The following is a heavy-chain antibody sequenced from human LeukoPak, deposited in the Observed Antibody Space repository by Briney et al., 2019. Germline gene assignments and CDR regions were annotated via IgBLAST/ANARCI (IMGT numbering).Heavy chain of an antibody. J-gene: IGHJ4*02. CDR3: ARVTADY. D-gene: IGHD1-20*01. Sequence: SETLSLTRAVSGGSISSGGYSWSWIRQPPGKGLEWIGYIYHSGSTYYNPSLKSRVTISVDTSKNQFSLKLSSVTAADTAVYYCARVTADYWGQGTLVTVSS. CDR1: GGSISSGGYS. CDR2: IYHSGST. V-gene: IGHV4-30-2*01.